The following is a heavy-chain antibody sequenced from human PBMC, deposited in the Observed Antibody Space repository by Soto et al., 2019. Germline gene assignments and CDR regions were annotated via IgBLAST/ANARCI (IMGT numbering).Heavy chain of an antibody. J-gene: IGHJ4*02. CDR1: GGSISSGGYS. CDR2: IYHSGST. CDR3: ASNSYGYTFYEC. V-gene: IGHV4-30-2*01. D-gene: IGHD5-18*01. Sequence: SETLSLTCAVSGGSISSGGYSWSWIRQPPGKGLEWIGYIYHSGSTYYNPSLKSRVTISVDRSKNQFSLKLSSVTAADTAVYSCASNSYGYTFYECWGQGTLVTVSS.